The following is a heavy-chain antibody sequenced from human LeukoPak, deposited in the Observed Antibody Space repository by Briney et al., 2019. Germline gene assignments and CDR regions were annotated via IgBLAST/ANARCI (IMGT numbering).Heavy chain of an antibody. CDR2: ISYDGSNK. D-gene: IGHD3-3*01. V-gene: IGHV3-30-3*01. Sequence: GGSLRLSCAASGFTFSSYAVHWVRQAPGRGLEWVAVISYDGSNKYYADSVKGRFSISRDNSKNTLYLQMNSLRAEDTAVYYCARRYDGFDYWGQGALVTVSS. CDR3: ARRYDGFDY. CDR1: GFTFSSYA. J-gene: IGHJ4*02.